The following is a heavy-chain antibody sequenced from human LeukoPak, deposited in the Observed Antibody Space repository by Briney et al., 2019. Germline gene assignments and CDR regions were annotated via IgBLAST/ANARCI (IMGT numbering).Heavy chain of an antibody. CDR3: ARDGYYDSSGYHPHNWFDP. J-gene: IGHJ5*02. V-gene: IGHV1-2*02. Sequence: GASVKVSCKASGYTFTGYFVHWVRQAPGQGLQWMGWINPNTGGTNYAQKFQGRVTMTRDMSTGTVYMELSSLRSEDTAVYYCARDGYYDSSGYHPHNWFDPWGQGTLVTVSS. CDR1: GYTFTGYF. D-gene: IGHD3-22*01. CDR2: INPNTGGT.